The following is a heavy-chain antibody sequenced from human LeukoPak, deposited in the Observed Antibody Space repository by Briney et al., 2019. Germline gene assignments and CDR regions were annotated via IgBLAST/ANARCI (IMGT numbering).Heavy chain of an antibody. D-gene: IGHD3-22*01. J-gene: IGHJ4*02. CDR2: IIPIFGTA. CDR3: ARVGYYYRQNFDS. V-gene: IGHV1-69*13. CDR1: GGTFSSYA. Sequence: GASVKVSCKASGGTFSSYAISWVQQAPGQGLEWMGGIIPIFGTANYAQKFQGRVTITADESTSTAYMELSSLRSEDTAVYYCARVGYYYRQNFDSWGQGTLVIVSS.